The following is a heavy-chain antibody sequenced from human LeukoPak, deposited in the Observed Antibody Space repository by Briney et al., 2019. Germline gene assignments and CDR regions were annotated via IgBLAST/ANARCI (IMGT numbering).Heavy chain of an antibody. J-gene: IGHJ6*02. V-gene: IGHV1-18*01. CDR2: ISAYNGNT. D-gene: IGHD3-3*01. CDR1: GYTFTSYG. CDR3: ARAHYDFWSGYYYYYYGMDV. Sequence: ASVKVSCKASGYTFTSYGISWVRQAPGQGLEWMGWISAYNGNTNYAQKLQGRVTMTTDTSTSTAYMELRSLRSDDTGVYYCARAHYDFWSGYYYYYYGMDVWGQGTTVTVSS.